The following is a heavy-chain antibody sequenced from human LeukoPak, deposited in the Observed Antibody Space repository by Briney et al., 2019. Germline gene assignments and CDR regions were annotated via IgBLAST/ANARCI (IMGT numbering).Heavy chain of an antibody. Sequence: SETLSLTCTVSGGSISSYYWSWIRQPPGKGLEWIGYTYYSGSTNYNPSLKSRVTISVDTSKNQFSLKLSSVTAADTAVYYCARYSGSYYGYWGQGTLVTVSS. CDR3: ARYSGSYYGY. CDR1: GGSISSYY. V-gene: IGHV4-59*08. J-gene: IGHJ4*02. CDR2: TYYSGST. D-gene: IGHD1-26*01.